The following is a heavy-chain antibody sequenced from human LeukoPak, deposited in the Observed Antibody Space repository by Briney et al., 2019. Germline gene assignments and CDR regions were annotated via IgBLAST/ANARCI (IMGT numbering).Heavy chain of an antibody. D-gene: IGHD2-2*01. V-gene: IGHV1-69*13. CDR3: ARAYPTPKKRSTAGTHDY. CDR2: ITPMFGTA. CDR1: GGTFSSYA. Sequence: SVKVSCKASGGTFSSYAISWVRQAPGQGLECMGGITPMFGTAKYAQKFQGRVTITADESTSTAYMELSSLRSEDTAVYYCARAYPTPKKRSTAGTHDYWGQGTLVTVSS. J-gene: IGHJ4*02.